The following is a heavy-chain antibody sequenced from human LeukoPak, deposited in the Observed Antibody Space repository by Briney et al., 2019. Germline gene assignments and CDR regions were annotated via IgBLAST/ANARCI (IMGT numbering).Heavy chain of an antibody. D-gene: IGHD3-3*01. J-gene: IGHJ4*02. CDR1: GGTFSSYA. Sequence: SVKVSCKASGGTFSSYAISWVRQAPGQGLEWMGRIIPILGIANYAQKFQGRVTITADKSTSTAYMELSSLRSEDTAVYYCARGGTDYNFWSGYSNHYFDYGGQGTLVTVS. CDR3: ARGGTDYNFWSGYSNHYFDY. V-gene: IGHV1-69*04. CDR2: IIPILGIA.